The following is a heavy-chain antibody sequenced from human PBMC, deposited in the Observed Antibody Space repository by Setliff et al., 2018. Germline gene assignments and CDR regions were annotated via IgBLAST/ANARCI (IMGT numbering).Heavy chain of an antibody. CDR3: ARDGGEY. CDR2: IKQDGSEK. J-gene: IGHJ4*02. D-gene: IGHD3-16*01. V-gene: IGHV3-7*01. CDR1: GGSISSSRYY. Sequence: ETLSLTCAVSGGSISSSRYYWGWIRQPPGKGLEWVANIKQDGSEKYYVDSVKGRFTISRDNAKNSLYLQMNSLRAEDTAVYYCARDGGEYWGQGTLVTVSS.